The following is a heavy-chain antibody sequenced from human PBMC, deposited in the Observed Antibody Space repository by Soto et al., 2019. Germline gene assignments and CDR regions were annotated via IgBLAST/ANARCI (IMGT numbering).Heavy chain of an antibody. V-gene: IGHV4-34*01. J-gene: IGHJ6*02. CDR2: ITLSGST. D-gene: IGHD6-13*01. CDR3: ASGIAAAGEGPPGYYYYGMDV. CDR1: GGSFSGYY. Sequence: NPSETLSLTCAAYGGSFSGYYWSWIRQSPGKGLEWIAEITLSGSTYYNPSLKSRVTISVDTSKNQFSLKLSSVTAADTAVYYCASGIAAAGEGPPGYYYYGMDVWGQGTTVTVSS.